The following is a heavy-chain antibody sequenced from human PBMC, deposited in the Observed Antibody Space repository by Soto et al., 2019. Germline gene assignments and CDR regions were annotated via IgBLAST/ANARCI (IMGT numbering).Heavy chain of an antibody. CDR1: GGSISSYY. CDR2: IYYSGST. D-gene: IGHD4-17*01. CDR3: ARGWTDDYGDYVGWFDP. Sequence: SETLSLTCTVSGGSISSYYWSWIRQPPGKGLEWIGYIYYSGSTNYNPSLKSRVTISVDTSKNQFSLKLSSVTAADTAVYYCARGWTDDYGDYVGWFDPWGQGTLVTVSS. J-gene: IGHJ5*02. V-gene: IGHV4-59*01.